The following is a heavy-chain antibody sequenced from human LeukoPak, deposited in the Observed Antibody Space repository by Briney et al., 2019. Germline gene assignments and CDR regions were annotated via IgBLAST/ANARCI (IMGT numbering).Heavy chain of an antibody. CDR3: AKEGRSTTPGY. J-gene: IGHJ4*02. V-gene: IGHV3-21*01. Sequence: GGSLRLSCAASGFTFSSNAMTWVRQAPGKGLEWVASISSSSTLIYYTDSVKGRFTISRDNAKNSLYLQMNSLGAEDTAVYFCAKEGRSTTPGYWGQGTLVTVSS. D-gene: IGHD6-13*01. CDR2: ISSSSTLI. CDR1: GFTFSSNA.